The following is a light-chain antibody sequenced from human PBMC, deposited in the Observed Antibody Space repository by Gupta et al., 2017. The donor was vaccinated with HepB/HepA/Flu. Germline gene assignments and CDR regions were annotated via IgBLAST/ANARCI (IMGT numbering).Light chain of an antibody. CDR1: QNTGYW. Sequence: DIQMTQSPSTLSASVGDRVTITCRASQNTGYWLAWFQQKPGKAPNLLISKTSTLESGVPSRFSSSGSGTEFTLTISSLQPDDFATYYCQQYNNYPWTFGQGTKVEIK. J-gene: IGKJ1*01. CDR3: QQYNNYPWT. CDR2: KTS. V-gene: IGKV1-5*03.